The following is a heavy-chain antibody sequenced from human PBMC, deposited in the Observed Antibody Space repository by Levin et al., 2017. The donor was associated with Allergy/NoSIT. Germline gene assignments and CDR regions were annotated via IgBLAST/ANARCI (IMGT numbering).Heavy chain of an antibody. CDR3: ARGPRGWYSSVGWFDP. CDR2: IYHSGST. V-gene: IGHV4-4*02. CDR1: GGSISSSNW. J-gene: IGHJ5*02. D-gene: IGHD6-25*01. Sequence: PSETLSLTCAVSGGSISSSNWWSWVRQPPGKGLEWIGEIYHSGSTNYNPSLKSRVTISVDKSNNQFFLKLSSVTAAETAVYYCARGPRGWYSSVGWFDPWGQGTLVTVSS.